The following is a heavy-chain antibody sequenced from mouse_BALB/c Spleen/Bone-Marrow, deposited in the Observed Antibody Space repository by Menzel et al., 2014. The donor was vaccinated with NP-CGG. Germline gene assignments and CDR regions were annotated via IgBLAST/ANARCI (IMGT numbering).Heavy chain of an antibody. CDR2: IWAGGST. V-gene: IGHV2-9*02. CDR1: GFSLTTYG. Sequence: VKLTESGPGLVAPSPSLSITCTVSGFSLTTYGVHWVRQPPGKGLEWLGVIWAGGSTNYTSALMSRLSISKDNSKSQVFLKMNSLQTDDTAMYYCARGVRHFDYWGQGTTLTVSS. J-gene: IGHJ2*01. CDR3: ARGVRHFDY.